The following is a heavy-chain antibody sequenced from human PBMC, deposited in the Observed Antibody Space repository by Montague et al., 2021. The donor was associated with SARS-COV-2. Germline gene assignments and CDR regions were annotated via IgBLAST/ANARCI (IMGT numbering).Heavy chain of an antibody. CDR1: GGSISSGSYY. CDR3: ARVRGITMIVVVIVGALDI. J-gene: IGHJ3*02. D-gene: IGHD3-22*01. V-gene: IGHV4-30-4*08. Sequence: TLSLTCSVSGGSISSGSYYWSWIRQPPGKGLEWIGYIYYSGSTYYNPSLKSRVTISVDTSKNQFSLKLSSVTAADTAVYYCARVRGITMIVVVIVGALDIWGQGTMVTVSS. CDR2: IYYSGST.